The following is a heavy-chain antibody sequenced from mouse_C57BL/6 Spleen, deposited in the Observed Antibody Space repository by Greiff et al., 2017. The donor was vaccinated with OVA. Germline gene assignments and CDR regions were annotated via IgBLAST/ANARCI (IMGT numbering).Heavy chain of an antibody. D-gene: IGHD2-14*01. CDR2: IYPGDGDT. Sequence: VQLQESGPELVKPGASVKISCKASGYAFSSSWMNWVKQRPGKGLEWIGRIYPGDGDTNYNGKFKGKATLTADKSSSTAYMQLSSLTSEDSAVYFCARSREYDAPYYAMDYWGQGTSGTVSS. CDR3: ARSREYDAPYYAMDY. V-gene: IGHV1-82*01. CDR1: GYAFSSSW. J-gene: IGHJ4*01.